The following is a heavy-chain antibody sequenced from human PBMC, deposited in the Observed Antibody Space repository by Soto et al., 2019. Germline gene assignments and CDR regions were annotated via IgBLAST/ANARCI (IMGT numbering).Heavy chain of an antibody. CDR1: GFTFSSDG. J-gene: IGHJ4*02. V-gene: IGHV3-30*18. CDR3: TKTQEGRSLTFDY. CDR2: ISYDGSDT. Sequence: GGSLRLSCAASGFTFSSDGMHWVRQAPGKGLEWVAVISYDGSDTYYADSVKGRFTISRDNSKNTLYLQMNSLRAEDTAVYYCTKTQEGRSLTFDYWGLGTLVTVSS.